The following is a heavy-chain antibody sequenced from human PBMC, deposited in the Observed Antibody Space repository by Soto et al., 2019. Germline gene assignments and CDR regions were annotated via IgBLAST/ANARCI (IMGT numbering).Heavy chain of an antibody. CDR3: ERAGHVWSGYYSYYYGMDV. CDR1: GFTFSSYG. D-gene: IGHD3-3*01. CDR2: IWYDGSNK. V-gene: IGHV3-33*01. J-gene: IGHJ6*02. Sequence: PGWSLRLSCAASGFTFSSYGMHWVRQAPGKGLEWVAVIWYDGSNKYYADSVKGRFTISRDNSKNTLYLQMNSLRAEDTAVYYWERAGHVWSGYYSYYYGMDVWGQGTTVTVSS.